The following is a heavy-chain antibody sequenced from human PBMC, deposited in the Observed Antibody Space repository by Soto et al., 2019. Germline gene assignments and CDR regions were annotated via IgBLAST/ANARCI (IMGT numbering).Heavy chain of an antibody. J-gene: IGHJ5*02. Sequence: PGGSLRLSCVDSGFPFDDYAMQWVRQAQGKGLEWVAGISWNSGSIGYADSVKGRLIISRENTKSSLYLQMNSLRPEDTALYYCARGYWFDHWCQGPQVTVSS. CDR2: ISWNSGSI. CDR3: ARGYWFDH. CDR1: GFPFDDYA. V-gene: IGHV3-9*01.